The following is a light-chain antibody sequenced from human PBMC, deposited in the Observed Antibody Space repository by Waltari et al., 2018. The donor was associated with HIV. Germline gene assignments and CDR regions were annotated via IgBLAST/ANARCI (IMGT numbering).Light chain of an antibody. J-gene: IGLJ3*02. Sequence: SYALTQPPSVSVSPGQTASITCGGPELAKQYVSWYQQKAGQAPLVIMPKDKERPPGIPDRFSGSNSGTTVTLTISPVQSEDEAHYYCQSADSSGLYWVFGGGTKLTVL. CDR3: QSADSSGLYWV. CDR2: KDK. V-gene: IGLV3-25*03. CDR1: ELAKQY.